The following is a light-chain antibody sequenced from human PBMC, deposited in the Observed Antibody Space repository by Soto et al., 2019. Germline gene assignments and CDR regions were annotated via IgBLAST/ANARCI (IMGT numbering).Light chain of an antibody. CDR3: QQYKQWPVA. Sequence: VMTQSPTSLSVSPGERATLYCRASHSVGSNLAWYQQNPGQAPRLLIYGASTRATGVPARFSGSGSATQFTLTISSLQSEDFGFYYCQQYKQWPVAFGGGTMVDIK. CDR2: GAS. J-gene: IGKJ4*01. CDR1: HSVGSN. V-gene: IGKV3-15*01.